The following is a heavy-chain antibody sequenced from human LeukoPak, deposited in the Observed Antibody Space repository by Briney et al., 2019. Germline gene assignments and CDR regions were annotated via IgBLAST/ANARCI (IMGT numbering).Heavy chain of an antibody. Sequence: ASVKVSCKASGYTITSYGISWVLQATGQGLEWMGWMNPNSGNTGYAQKFQGRVTMTRNTSISTAYMELSSLRSEDTAVYYCAREGRVGPYYYYYYMDVWGKGTTVTVSS. CDR1: GYTITSYG. V-gene: IGHV1-8*02. CDR2: MNPNSGNT. J-gene: IGHJ6*03. CDR3: AREGRVGPYYYYYYMDV.